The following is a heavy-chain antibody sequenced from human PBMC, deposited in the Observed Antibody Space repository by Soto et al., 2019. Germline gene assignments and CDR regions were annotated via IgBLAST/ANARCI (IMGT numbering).Heavy chain of an antibody. D-gene: IGHD3-22*01. V-gene: IGHV3-23*01. CDR3: AKDQDDSSGYSFDY. Sequence: LRLSCAASEFTFINYAMSWVRQAPNKGVEWVSTISGSGTTTYYADSAKGRFTISRDNSKNTLHLQMNSLRAEDTAVYYCAKDQDDSSGYSFDYWGQGTLVTVS. CDR2: ISGSGTTT. CDR1: EFTFINYA. J-gene: IGHJ4*02.